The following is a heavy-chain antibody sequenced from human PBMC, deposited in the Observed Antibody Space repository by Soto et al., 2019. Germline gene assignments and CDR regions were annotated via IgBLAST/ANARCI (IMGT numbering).Heavy chain of an antibody. CDR2: ISGSGGST. J-gene: IGHJ6*03. CDR1: GFTFSSYA. D-gene: IGHD3-9*01. Sequence: EVQLLESGGGLVQPGGSLRLSCAASGFTFSSYAMSWVRQAPGKGLEWVSAISGSGGSTYYADSVKGRFTISRDNSKNTLYLQINSLRAEDTAVYYCAKYPSLRFFDWQPYYYYYMDVWGKGTTVTVSS. V-gene: IGHV3-23*01. CDR3: AKYPSLRFFDWQPYYYYYMDV.